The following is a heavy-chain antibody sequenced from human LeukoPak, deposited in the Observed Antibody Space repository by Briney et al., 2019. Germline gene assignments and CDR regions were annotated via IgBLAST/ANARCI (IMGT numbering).Heavy chain of an antibody. V-gene: IGHV1-69*05. CDR1: GGTFSSYA. Sequence: ASVKVSCKASGGTFSSYAISWVRQAPGQGLEWMGGIIPIFGTANYAQKFQGRVTITTDESTSTAYMGLSSLRSEDTAVYYCAIERDGYNSNDGPLPFDYWGQGTLVTVSS. CDR3: AIERDGYNSNDGPLPFDY. CDR2: IIPIFGTA. J-gene: IGHJ4*02. D-gene: IGHD5-24*01.